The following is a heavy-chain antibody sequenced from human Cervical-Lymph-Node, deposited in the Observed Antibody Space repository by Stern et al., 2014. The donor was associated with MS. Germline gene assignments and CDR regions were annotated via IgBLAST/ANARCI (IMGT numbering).Heavy chain of an antibody. CDR2: ISFEGLNK. CDR1: GFTFSSNA. J-gene: IGHJ6*02. Sequence: VQLVESGGGVVQPGRSLRLSCAASGFTFSSNAMHWVRQPPGQGLEWVAVISFEGLNKFYADSVKGRFTISRDNSKDTLFLQMNSLRVDDTAVYYCATVGFTGSGGYFWGYGMDVWGQGTTVTVSS. V-gene: IGHV3-30-3*01. D-gene: IGHD3-10*01. CDR3: ATVGFTGSGGYFWGYGMDV.